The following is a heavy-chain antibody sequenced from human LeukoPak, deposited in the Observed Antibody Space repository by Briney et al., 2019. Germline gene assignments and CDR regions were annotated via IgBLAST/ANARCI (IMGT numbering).Heavy chain of an antibody. CDR1: GFSFSSYA. CDR3: ARNDGGDAYLDAFDI. J-gene: IGHJ3*02. D-gene: IGHD5-24*01. Sequence: PGGSLRLSCAASGFSFSSYAMSWVRQAPGKGLEWVSAISGSGGNTYYADSVKGRFTISRDNCKNTLYLQMNSLRAEDTAVYYCARNDGGDAYLDAFDIWGQGTTVTVSS. V-gene: IGHV3-23*01. CDR2: ISGSGGNT.